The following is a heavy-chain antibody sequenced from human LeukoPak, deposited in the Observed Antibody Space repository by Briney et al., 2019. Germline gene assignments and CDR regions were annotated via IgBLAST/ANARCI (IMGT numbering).Heavy chain of an antibody. CDR3: ARGGATTFGLWGNAFDI. V-gene: IGHV3-7*01. CDR1: GFTFNDYW. Sequence: GGSLRLSCAASGFTFNDYWMTWVRQAPGKGLEWVANIKQDGSVKYYVDSVKGRFTISRDNAKNSLYLQMNSLRAEDTAVYYCARGGATTFGLWGNAFDIWGQGTMVTVSS. J-gene: IGHJ3*02. CDR2: IKQDGSVK. D-gene: IGHD3-3*01.